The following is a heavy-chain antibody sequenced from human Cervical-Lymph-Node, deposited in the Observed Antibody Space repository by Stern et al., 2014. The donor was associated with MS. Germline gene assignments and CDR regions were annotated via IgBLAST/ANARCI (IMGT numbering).Heavy chain of an antibody. CDR3: ARVDTAMVTLYYYGMDV. Sequence: QVQLVESGGGVVQPGRSLRLSCAASGFTFSSYTMHWVRQAPGKGLEWVALISYDGSNKYYADSVKGRFTISRDNSKNTLYLQMNSLRAEDTAVYYCARVDTAMVTLYYYGMDVWGQGTTGTVSS. V-gene: IGHV3-30-3*01. J-gene: IGHJ6*02. CDR2: ISYDGSNK. D-gene: IGHD5-18*01. CDR1: GFTFSSYT.